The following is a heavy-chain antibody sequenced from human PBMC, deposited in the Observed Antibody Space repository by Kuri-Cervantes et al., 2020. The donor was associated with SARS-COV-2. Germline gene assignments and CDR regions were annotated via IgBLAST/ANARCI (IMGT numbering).Heavy chain of an antibody. J-gene: IGHJ6*02. CDR1: GFLLSTAEVG. V-gene: IGHV2-5*01. CDR2: IFGNDDE. D-gene: IGHD6-19*01. CDR3: AHIRRTSGWHYFHFYSMDV. Sequence: SGPTLVKPTQTLTLTCTFSGFLLSTAEVGVGWIRQPPGEALEWLALIFGNDDERYSPSLKNRLTLTKGTSKNQVVLILTNVAPVDTGTYHCAHIRRTSGWHYFHFYSMDVWGQGTTVTVSS.